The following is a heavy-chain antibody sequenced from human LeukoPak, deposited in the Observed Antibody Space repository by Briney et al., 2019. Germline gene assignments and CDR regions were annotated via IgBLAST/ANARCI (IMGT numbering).Heavy chain of an antibody. V-gene: IGHV1-8*01. D-gene: IGHD2-2*01. CDR1: GYTFTSYD. CDR3: ARGDGVVVVPAAIDY. CDR2: MTPNSGNT. J-gene: IGHJ4*02. Sequence: ASLKVSCKASGYTFTSYDINWVRQATGQGLEWMGWMTPNSGNTGYAQKFQGRVTMTRNTPISPAYMELRGLRSEDTAVYYCARGDGVVVVPAAIDYWGQGTLVTVSS.